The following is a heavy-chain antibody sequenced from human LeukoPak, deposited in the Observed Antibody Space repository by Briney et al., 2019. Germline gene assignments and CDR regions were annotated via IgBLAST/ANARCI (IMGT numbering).Heavy chain of an antibody. CDR1: GFTFSSYA. D-gene: IGHD3-10*01. CDR3: TRDGGYWFDY. V-gene: IGHV3-49*04. J-gene: IGHJ4*02. Sequence: PGGSLRLSCAASGFTFSSYAMSWVRQAPGKGLEWVGFIRSKAYGGTTEYAASVKGRFTISRDDSKSIAYLQMNSLKTEDTAVYYCTRDGGYWFDYWGQGTLVTVSS. CDR2: IRSKAYGGTT.